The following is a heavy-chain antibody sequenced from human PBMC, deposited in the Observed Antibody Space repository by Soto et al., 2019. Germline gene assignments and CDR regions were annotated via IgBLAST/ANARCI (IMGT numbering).Heavy chain of an antibody. D-gene: IGHD3-16*01. Sequence: SETLSLTCTVSCGSVSSGSHYWTWIRQPPGKGLEWIGNIYYSGSTNYNPSLKSRVTISVDASKNQFSLKLSSVTAADSAVYYCARDSSITYYYGMDVWGQGTTVTVSS. V-gene: IGHV4-61*01. J-gene: IGHJ6*02. CDR3: ARDSSITYYYGMDV. CDR2: IYYSGST. CDR1: CGSVSSGSHY.